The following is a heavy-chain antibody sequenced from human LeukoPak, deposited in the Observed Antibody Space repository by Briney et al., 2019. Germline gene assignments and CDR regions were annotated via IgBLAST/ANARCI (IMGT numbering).Heavy chain of an antibody. Sequence: GEPLTISCKASGSSFTSYWISWVYQLPGKVIDCMGIIHPGDSDTRYSPSFQGQVTISADKSISTAYLQWSSLKASDTAMYYCARHRGIAPREQDCWGQGTLVTVSS. CDR3: ARHRGIAPREQDC. CDR1: GSSFTSYW. CDR2: IHPGDSDT. J-gene: IGHJ4*02. D-gene: IGHD6-6*01. V-gene: IGHV5-51*07.